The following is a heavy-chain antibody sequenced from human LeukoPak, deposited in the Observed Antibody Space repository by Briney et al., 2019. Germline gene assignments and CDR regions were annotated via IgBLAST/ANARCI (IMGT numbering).Heavy chain of an antibody. CDR2: IRYDGSNK. V-gene: IGHV3-30*02. CDR3: ATYYYDSSGYYYGYYYYMDV. D-gene: IGHD3-22*01. CDR1: GFTFSSYG. Sequence: GGSLRLSCAASGFTFSSYGMHWVRQAPGKGLEWVAFIRYDGSNKYYADSVKGRFTISRDNSKNTLYLQMNSLRAEDTAVYYCATYYYDSSGYYYGYYYYMDVWGKGTTVTISS. J-gene: IGHJ6*03.